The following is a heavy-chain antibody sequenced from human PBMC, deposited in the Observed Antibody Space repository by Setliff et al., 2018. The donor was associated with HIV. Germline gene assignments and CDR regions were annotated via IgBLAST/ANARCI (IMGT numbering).Heavy chain of an antibody. CDR2: IIPILGTT. CDR1: GGTFTTYA. CDR3: ASGPYHLPRGYYWFDP. D-gene: IGHD2-2*01. V-gene: IGHV1-69*10. Sequence: GASVKVSCKASGGTFTTYAFSWVRPAPGQGLEWMGGIIPILGTTNYAQKFQGRVTITADKSSRTAYMELSSVKSEDTAVYYCASGPYHLPRGYYWFDPWGQGTLVTVSS. J-gene: IGHJ5*02.